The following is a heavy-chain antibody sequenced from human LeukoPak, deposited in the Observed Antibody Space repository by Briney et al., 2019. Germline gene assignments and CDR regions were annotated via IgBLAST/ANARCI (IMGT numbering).Heavy chain of an antibody. Sequence: PSETLSLTCTVSGGSISSSSYYWGWIRQPPGKGLEWIGSIYYSGSTYYNPSLKSRVTISVDTSKNQFSLKLSSVAAADTAVYYCARSSKFYGGNFGYWGQGTLVTVSS. CDR3: ARSSKFYGGNFGY. CDR1: GGSISSSSYY. V-gene: IGHV4-39*07. D-gene: IGHD4-23*01. CDR2: IYYSGST. J-gene: IGHJ4*02.